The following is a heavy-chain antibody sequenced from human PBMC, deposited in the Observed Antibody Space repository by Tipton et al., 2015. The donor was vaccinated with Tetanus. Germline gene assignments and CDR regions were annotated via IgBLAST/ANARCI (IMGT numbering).Heavy chain of an antibody. CDR3: ARKTFYYDSSGEEDAFDI. Sequence: GSLRLSCAASGFTFTDYAMTWVRQAPGKGLEWVSTILSVGTTYYADSVKGRFTISRDNSKNTLYLQMNSLRAEDTAVYYCARKTFYYDSSGEEDAFDIWGQGTMVTVSS. V-gene: IGHV3-23*01. CDR2: ILSVGTT. D-gene: IGHD3-22*01. J-gene: IGHJ3*02. CDR1: GFTFTDYA.